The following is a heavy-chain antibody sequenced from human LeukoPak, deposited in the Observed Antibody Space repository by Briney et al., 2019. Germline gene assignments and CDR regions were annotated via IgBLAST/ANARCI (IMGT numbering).Heavy chain of an antibody. CDR3: ATARPLEYSSSRGYFDY. CDR2: INHSGST. V-gene: IGHV4-34*01. J-gene: IGHJ4*02. D-gene: IGHD6-6*01. CDR1: GGSFSGYY. Sequence: SETLSLTCAVYGGSFSGYYWSWIRQPPGKGLEWIGEINHSGSTNYNPSLKSRVTISVDTSKNQFSLKLSAVTAADTAVYYCATARPLEYSSSRGYFDYWGQGTLVTVSS.